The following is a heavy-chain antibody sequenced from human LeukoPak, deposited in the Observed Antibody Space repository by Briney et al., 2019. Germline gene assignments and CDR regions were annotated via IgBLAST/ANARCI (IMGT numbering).Heavy chain of an antibody. CDR1: GGSISSSSYY. CDR2: IYYSGST. V-gene: IGHV4-39*01. CDR3: ARLILGSGWYAAY. J-gene: IGHJ4*02. Sequence: SETLSLTCTVSGGSISSSSYYWGWIRQPPGKGLEWIGSIYYSGSTYYNPSLKSRVTISVDTSKNQFSLKLSSVTAADTAVYYCARLILGSGWYAAYWGQGTLVTVSS. D-gene: IGHD6-19*01.